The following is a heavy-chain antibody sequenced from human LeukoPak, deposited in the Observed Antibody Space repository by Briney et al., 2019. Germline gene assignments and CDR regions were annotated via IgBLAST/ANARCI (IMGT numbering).Heavy chain of an antibody. V-gene: IGHV3-23*01. CDR1: GFTFSNAW. CDR2: ISGSGGST. CDR3: AKFGSGFVY. Sequence: GGSLRLSCAASGFTFSNAWMSWVRQAPGKGLEWVSAISGSGGSTYYADSVKGRFTISRDNSKNTLYLQMNSLRAEDTAVYYCAKFGSGFVYWGQGTLVTVSS. J-gene: IGHJ4*02. D-gene: IGHD6-19*01.